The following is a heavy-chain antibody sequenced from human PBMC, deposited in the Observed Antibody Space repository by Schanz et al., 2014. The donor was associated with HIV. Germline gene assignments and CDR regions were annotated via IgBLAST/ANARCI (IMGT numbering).Heavy chain of an antibody. Sequence: EVQLVESGGGLVQPGGSLRLSCAASGFTFSSYSMNWVRQTPGKGLVRQAPGKGLEWVSYISSSGSAIYYADSVQGRLTLFTDTAEKSTYPPTDSLRDETTAVYSGASIFGGNPSYYGMDAWGRGTTVTVSS. CDR3: ASIFGGNPSYYGMDA. CDR1: GFTFSSYS. J-gene: IGHJ6*02. CDR2: ISSSGSAI. V-gene: IGHV3-48*02. D-gene: IGHD2-15*01.